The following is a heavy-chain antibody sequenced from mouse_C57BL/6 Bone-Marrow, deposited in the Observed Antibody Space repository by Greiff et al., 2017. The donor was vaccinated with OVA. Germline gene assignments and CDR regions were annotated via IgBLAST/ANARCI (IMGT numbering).Heavy chain of an antibody. V-gene: IGHV1-64*01. CDR2: LHPNSGST. CDR3: ARARYDWYFDV. CDR1: GYTFTSYW. J-gene: IGHJ1*03. Sequence: QVQLQQPGAELVKPGASVKLSCKASGYTFTSYWMHWVKQRPGQGPEWIGMLHPNSGSTKYNEKFKSKATLTVDKSSSTAYRQLSSLTSEDSAVYYCARARYDWYFDVWGTGTTVTVSS. D-gene: IGHD2-12*01.